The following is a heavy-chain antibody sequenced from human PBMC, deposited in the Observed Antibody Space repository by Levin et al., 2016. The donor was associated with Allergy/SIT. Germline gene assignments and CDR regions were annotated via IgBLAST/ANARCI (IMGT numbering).Heavy chain of an antibody. CDR3: AGSPSGPKYGMDV. Sequence: WVRQAPGQGLEWMGRIIPILGIANYAQKFQGRVTITADKSTSTAYMELSSLRSEDTAVYYCAGSPSGPKYGMDVWGQGTTVTVSS. CDR2: IIPILGIA. D-gene: IGHD1-14*01. V-gene: IGHV1-69*02. J-gene: IGHJ6*02.